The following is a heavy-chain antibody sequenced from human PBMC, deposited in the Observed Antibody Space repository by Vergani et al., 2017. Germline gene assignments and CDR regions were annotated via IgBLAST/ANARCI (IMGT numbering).Heavy chain of an antibody. CDR3: AKDPYSSSYAILGYYYYGMDV. J-gene: IGHJ6*02. CDR1: GFTFSSYG. Sequence: QVQLVESGGGVVQPGRSLRLSCAASGFTFSSYGMHWVRQAPGKGLEWVAVISYDGSNKYYADSVKGRFTISRDNSKNTLYLQMNSLRAEDTDVYYCAKDPYSSSYAILGYYYYGMDVWGQGTTVTVSS. D-gene: IGHD6-13*01. V-gene: IGHV3-30*18. CDR2: ISYDGSNK.